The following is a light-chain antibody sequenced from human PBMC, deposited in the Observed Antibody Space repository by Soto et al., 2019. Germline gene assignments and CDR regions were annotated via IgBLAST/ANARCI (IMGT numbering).Light chain of an antibody. J-gene: IGKJ1*01. V-gene: IGKV3-15*01. CDR2: GVS. CDR3: QHYDVWPTVT. CDR1: QSVSNR. Sequence: EVVVTQSPATQSVSPGERATLSCRASQSVSNRIAWYQQRPGQAPRLVVYGVSTRATDIPDRFSGSGSGTEFTLNISSLQSEDFAVYYCQHYDVWPTVTFGQGTKVEIK.